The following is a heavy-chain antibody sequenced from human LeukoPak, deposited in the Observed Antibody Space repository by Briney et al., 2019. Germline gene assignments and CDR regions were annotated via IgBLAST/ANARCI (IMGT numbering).Heavy chain of an antibody. CDR3: ARLDRSGYEMGGTWFDP. V-gene: IGHV4-59*08. Sequence: SETLSLTCTVSGASIRSSYWSWLRQPPGKGLEWIGHIYYTGSTNSNPSLKSRVTVSVDTSKNQFSLKLSSMTAADTAVYYCARLDRSGYEMGGTWFDPWGQGTLVTVSS. CDR2: IYYTGST. CDR1: GASIRSSY. J-gene: IGHJ5*02. D-gene: IGHD3-22*01.